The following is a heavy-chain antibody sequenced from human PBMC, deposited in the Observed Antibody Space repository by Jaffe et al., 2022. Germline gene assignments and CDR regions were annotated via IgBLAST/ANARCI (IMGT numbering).Heavy chain of an antibody. V-gene: IGHV3-43D*04. CDR3: AKGEGVYDILTGYYNDYYYYMDV. J-gene: IGHJ6*03. CDR1: GFTFDDYA. CDR2: ISWDGGST. Sequence: EVQLVESGGVVVQPGGSLRLSCAASGFTFDDYAMHWVRQAPGKGLEWVSLISWDGGSTYYADSVKGRFTISRDNSKNSLYLQMNSLRAEDTALYYCAKGEGVYDILTGYYNDYYYYMDVWGKGTTVTVSS. D-gene: IGHD3-9*01.